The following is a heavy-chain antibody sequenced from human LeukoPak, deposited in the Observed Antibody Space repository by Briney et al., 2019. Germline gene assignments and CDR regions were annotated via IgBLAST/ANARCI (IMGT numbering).Heavy chain of an antibody. CDR1: GYSFTSYW. CDR2: IYPGDSDT. V-gene: IGHV5-51*01. CDR3: ARHFEEGYCSGGSCYIDY. J-gene: IGHJ4*02. D-gene: IGHD2-15*01. Sequence: GESLKISCKGSGYSFTSYWIGWVRQMPGKGLEWMGIIYPGDSDTRYSPSFQDQVTISADKSISTAYLQWSSLKASDTAMYYCARHFEEGYCSGGSCYIDYWGQGTLVTVSS.